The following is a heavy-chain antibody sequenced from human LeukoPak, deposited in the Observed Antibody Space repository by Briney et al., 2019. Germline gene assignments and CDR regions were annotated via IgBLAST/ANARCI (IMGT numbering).Heavy chain of an antibody. J-gene: IGHJ4*02. CDR1: GGSISSGGYY. V-gene: IGHV4-30-2*02. D-gene: IGHD3-10*01. Sequence: SETLSLTCTVSGGSISSGGYYWSWIRQPPGKGLEWIGYIYHSGSTYYNPSLRSRVTISVDRSKNQFSLKLRSVTAADTAVYYCASFYGSGSYYPHYFDYWGQGTLVTVSS. CDR3: ASFYGSGSYYPHYFDY. CDR2: IYHSGST.